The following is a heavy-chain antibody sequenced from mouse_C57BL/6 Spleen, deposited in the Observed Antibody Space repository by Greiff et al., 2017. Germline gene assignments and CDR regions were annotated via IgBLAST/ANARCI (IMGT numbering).Heavy chain of an antibody. CDR2: INPSSGYT. Sequence: VQLQESGAELAKPGASVKLSCKASGYTFTSYWMPWVKQRPGQGLEWIGYINPSSGYTKYNQKFKDKATLTADKSSSTAYMQLSILTYEDSAVYYCANLYYGYDEAMDYWGQGTSVTVSS. CDR1: GYTFTSYW. D-gene: IGHD2-2*01. J-gene: IGHJ4*01. CDR3: ANLYYGYDEAMDY. V-gene: IGHV1-7*01.